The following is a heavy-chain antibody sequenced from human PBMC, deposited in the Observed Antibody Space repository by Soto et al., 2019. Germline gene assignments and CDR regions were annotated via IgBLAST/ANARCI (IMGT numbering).Heavy chain of an antibody. J-gene: IGHJ4*02. D-gene: IGHD2-21*02. CDR1: GASVRSSRFY. V-gene: IGHV4-39*01. CDR3: ARQETASGSHYLSPFCH. Sequence: PWETLSLTCSVSGASVRSSRFYWGWIRQAPGKGLEWIGSIVSSGAMHPNPSLRSRIDISLDSSQNKLSLDLFSVTAADTSVYYCARQETASGSHYLSPFCHWGQGILVTVSS. CDR2: IVSSGAM.